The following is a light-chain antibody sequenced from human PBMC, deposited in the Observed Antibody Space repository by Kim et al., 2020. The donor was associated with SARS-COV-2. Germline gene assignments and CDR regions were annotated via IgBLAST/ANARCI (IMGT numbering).Light chain of an antibody. CDR2: GAA. CDR1: ESVSSS. CDR3: QQYYNWPPYT. Sequence: EIVMTQSPATLSVSPGERVTLSCRASESVSSSIAWYQQKPGQAPRLLIYGAATRATGIPARFSGSGSGTEFSLTISSLQSEDFAVYYCQQYYNWPPYTFGQGTKLEIK. V-gene: IGKV3-15*01. J-gene: IGKJ2*01.